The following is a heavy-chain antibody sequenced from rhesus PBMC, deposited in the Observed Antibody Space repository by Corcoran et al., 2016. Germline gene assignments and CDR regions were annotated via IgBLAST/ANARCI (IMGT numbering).Heavy chain of an antibody. CDR3: ARDESLSGSSHY. V-gene: IGHV4-65*01. J-gene: IGHJ4*01. D-gene: IGHD6-25*01. Sequence: QVQLQESGPGLVKPSETLSLTCAVSGGSVSSSNWWSWIRQPPGKGLAWIGYISGSSGSTYYNHSLKSRVTISIDTSKNQFALKLSSVTAADTAVYYCARDESLSGSSHYWGQGVLVTVSS. CDR1: GGSVSSSNW. CDR2: ISGSSGST.